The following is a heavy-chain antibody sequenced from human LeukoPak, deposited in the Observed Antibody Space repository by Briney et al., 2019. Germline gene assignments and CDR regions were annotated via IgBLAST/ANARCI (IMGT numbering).Heavy chain of an antibody. CDR2: IIPIFGTA. CDR1: GGTFSSYA. CDR3: ARLEGIVVVPAAIRGGWFDP. J-gene: IGHJ5*02. Sequence: GASVKVSCKASGGTFSSYAISWVRQAPGQGLEWMGGIIPIFGTANYAQKFQGRVTITADESTSTAYMELSSLRSEDTAVYYCARLEGIVVVPAAIRGGWFDPWGQGTLVTVSS. D-gene: IGHD2-2*02. V-gene: IGHV1-69*13.